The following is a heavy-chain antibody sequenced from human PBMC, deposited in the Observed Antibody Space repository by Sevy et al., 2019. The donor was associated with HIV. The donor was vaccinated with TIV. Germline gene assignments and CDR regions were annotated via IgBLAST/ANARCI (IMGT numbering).Heavy chain of an antibody. CDR1: GFTFSRSG. V-gene: IGHV3-7*01. CDR3: ARAQQVTMLVVIGGLYFDL. J-gene: IGHJ4*02. D-gene: IGHD2-21*01. Sequence: GGSLRLSCAASGFTFSRSGMHWVRQAPGKGLEWVANVKQDMSEKYYADSVKGRFTISRDNAKNSLYLEMNSLRAEDTAVYYCARAQQVTMLVVIGGLYFDLWGQGTLVTVSS. CDR2: VKQDMSEK.